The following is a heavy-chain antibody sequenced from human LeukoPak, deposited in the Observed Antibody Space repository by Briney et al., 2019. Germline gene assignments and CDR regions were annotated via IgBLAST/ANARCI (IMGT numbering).Heavy chain of an antibody. CDR2: INHSGST. D-gene: IGHD2-2*01. CDR1: GGSFSGYY. J-gene: IGHJ5*02. Sequence: PSETLSLTCAVYGGSFSGYYWSWIRQPPGKGLEWIGEINHSGSTNYNPSLKSRVTISVDTSKNQFSLKLSSVTAADTAVYYCARARDRYCSSTSCYGRGWFDPWGQGTLVTVSS. CDR3: ARARDRYCSSTSCYGRGWFDP. V-gene: IGHV4-34*01.